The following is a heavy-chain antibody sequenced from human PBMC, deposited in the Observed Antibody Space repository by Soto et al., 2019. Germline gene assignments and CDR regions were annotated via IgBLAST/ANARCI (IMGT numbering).Heavy chain of an antibody. CDR2: ISAYNGNT. D-gene: IGHD3-16*02. CDR3: ASGGGNVWGSYRY. V-gene: IGHV1-18*01. CDR1: GYTFTSYG. Sequence: QVQLVQSGAEVKKPGASVKVSCKASGYTFTSYGISWVRQAPGQGLEWMGWISAYNGNTNYAQKLQGRVTMTTDTCTSTAFWGLRGLSSDATAVYYFASGGGNVWGSYRYWGQGTLVTVSS. J-gene: IGHJ4*02.